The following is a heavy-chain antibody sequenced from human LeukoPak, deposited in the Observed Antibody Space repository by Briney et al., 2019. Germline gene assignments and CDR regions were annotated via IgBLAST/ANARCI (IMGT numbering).Heavy chain of an antibody. D-gene: IGHD1-1*01. J-gene: IGHJ4*02. CDR1: GGSISSNNW. Sequence: SETLSLTCAVAGGSISSNNWWGWVRQPPGKGLEWIGEIYHSGSPNYNPSLKSRVTISVDKSRNHFSLNLSSVTAADTAVYYCARVNINNWHSCDYWGQGTLVTVSS. V-gene: IGHV4-4*02. CDR2: IYHSGSP. CDR3: ARVNINNWHSCDY.